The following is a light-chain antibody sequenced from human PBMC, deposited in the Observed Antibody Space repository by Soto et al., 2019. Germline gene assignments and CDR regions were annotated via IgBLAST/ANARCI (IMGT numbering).Light chain of an antibody. J-gene: IGKJ1*01. Sequence: ELVMPQTPVTLSVSPGGRATLSCRASQSISDTLAWYQQKPGQAPRLLIHGASTRAPGFPARFSGSGSGTDFTLTISSLQSEDFAVYYCQQYNNWPWTFGQGTKVDIK. CDR2: GAS. CDR1: QSISDT. V-gene: IGKV3-15*01. CDR3: QQYNNWPWT.